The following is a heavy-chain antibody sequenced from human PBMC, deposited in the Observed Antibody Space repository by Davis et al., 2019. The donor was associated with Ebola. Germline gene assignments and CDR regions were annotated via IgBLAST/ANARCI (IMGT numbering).Heavy chain of an antibody. CDR1: GFTFSSYA. Sequence: GESLKISCAASGFTFSSYAMSWVRQAPGKGLEWVSAISGSGGSTYYADSVKGRFTISRDNSKNTLYLQMNSLRAEDTAVYYCAKDPIYDYVWGSYRYRFDRYYYGMDVWGQGTTVTVSS. V-gene: IGHV3-23*01. CDR3: AKDPIYDYVWGSYRYRFDRYYYGMDV. D-gene: IGHD3-16*02. J-gene: IGHJ6*02. CDR2: ISGSGGST.